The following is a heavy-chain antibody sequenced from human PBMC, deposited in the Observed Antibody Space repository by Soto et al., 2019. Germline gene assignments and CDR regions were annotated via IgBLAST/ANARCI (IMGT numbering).Heavy chain of an antibody. J-gene: IGHJ5*02. V-gene: IGHV6-1*01. CDR1: GDSVSSNSAA. D-gene: IGHD6-19*01. CDR3: AREGPIAVAPRGDWFDP. Sequence: SQTLSLTCAISGDSVSSNSAAWNWIRQSPSRGLEWLGRTYYRSKWYNDYAVSVKSRITINPDTSKNQFSLQLNSVTPEDTAVYYCAREGPIAVAPRGDWFDPWGQGTLVTVSS. CDR2: TYYRSKWYN.